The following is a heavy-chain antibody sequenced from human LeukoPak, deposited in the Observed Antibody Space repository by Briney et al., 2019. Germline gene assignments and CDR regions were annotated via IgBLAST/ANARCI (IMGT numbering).Heavy chain of an antibody. Sequence: EASVKVSCKASGYQFISYTMSWVRQAPGQGLEWMGWINTKTANPTYAQDFTGRFVFSLDTSVSTAYLQISGPKAGDTAVYYCARVAGFGERGMDVWGQGTTVTVSS. CDR1: GYQFISYT. V-gene: IGHV7-4-1*02. J-gene: IGHJ6*02. CDR3: ARVAGFGERGMDV. D-gene: IGHD3-10*01. CDR2: INTKTANP.